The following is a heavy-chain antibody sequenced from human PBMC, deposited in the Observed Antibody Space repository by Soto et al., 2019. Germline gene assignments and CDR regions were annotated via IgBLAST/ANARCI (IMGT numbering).Heavy chain of an antibody. CDR2: INAGNGNT. CDR3: AGRYCSGGSCPRGDAFDI. Sequence: ASVKVSCKASGYTFTSYAMHWVRQAPGQRLEWMGWINAGNGNTKYSQKFQGRVTITRDTSASTAYMELSSLRSEDTAVYYCAGRYCSGGSCPRGDAFDIWGQGTMVTVSS. CDR1: GYTFTSYA. D-gene: IGHD2-15*01. V-gene: IGHV1-3*01. J-gene: IGHJ3*02.